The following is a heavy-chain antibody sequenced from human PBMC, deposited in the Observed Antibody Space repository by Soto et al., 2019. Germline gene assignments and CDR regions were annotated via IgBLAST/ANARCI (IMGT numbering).Heavy chain of an antibody. CDR3: TTDLRYIAAPGLDF. V-gene: IGHV3-15*07. J-gene: IGHJ4*02. Sequence: EVQLVESGGGVVKPGGSLRLSCAASGFIFNNAWMNWVRQAPGKGLEWVGRIQSITDGGTTDYAAPVKGRFTISRDDSKKTVSLQMNSLKTEDTAVYFCTTDLRYIAAPGLDFWCQGSLVTVSS. CDR2: IQSITDGGTT. CDR1: GFIFNNAW. D-gene: IGHD6-13*01.